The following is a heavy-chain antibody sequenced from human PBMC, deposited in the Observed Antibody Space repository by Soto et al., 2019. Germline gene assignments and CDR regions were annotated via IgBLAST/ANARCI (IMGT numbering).Heavy chain of an antibody. CDR2: INPSDGDT. D-gene: IGHD2-2*02. V-gene: IGHV1-46*03. CDR1: GYTFTGSY. CDR3: ARDPKDIVVVPAAIPFDN. J-gene: IGHJ4*02. Sequence: ASVKVSFKASGYTFTGSYIQWVRQAPGQGLEWMGMINPSDGDTKYAQSFQGRVTMTRDTSTSTVYMELNSLRSEDTAVYYCARDPKDIVVVPAAIPFDNWGQGTLVTVSS.